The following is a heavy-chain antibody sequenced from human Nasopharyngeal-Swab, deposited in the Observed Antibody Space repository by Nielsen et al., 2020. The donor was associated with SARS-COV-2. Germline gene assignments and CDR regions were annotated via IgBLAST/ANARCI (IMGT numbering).Heavy chain of an antibody. V-gene: IGHV3-23*01. Sequence: GESLKISCVGTGFTFSSSAMNWVRQAPGKGLEWVSSISGSGGSTYYADSVKGRFTISRDNSKNTLYLQMNSLRAEDTAVYYCAKVSYTYSSGWYDYWGQGTLVTVSS. CDR3: AKVSYTYSSGWYDY. D-gene: IGHD6-19*01. CDR2: ISGSGGST. J-gene: IGHJ4*02. CDR1: GFTFSSSA.